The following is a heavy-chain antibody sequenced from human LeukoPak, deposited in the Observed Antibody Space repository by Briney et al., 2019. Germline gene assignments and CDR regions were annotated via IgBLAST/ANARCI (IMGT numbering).Heavy chain of an antibody. CDR3: AKDLVDYYDSSGYYRAFDI. Sequence: GGSLRLSCAASGFTVSSNSMSWVRQAPGKGLEWVSVIYSGGRTYYADSVKGRFTISKDNSKNTLYLQMNSLRAEDTAVYYCAKDLVDYYDSSGYYRAFDIWGQGTMVTVSS. CDR2: IYSGGRT. D-gene: IGHD3-22*01. V-gene: IGHV3-66*01. CDR1: GFTVSSNS. J-gene: IGHJ3*02.